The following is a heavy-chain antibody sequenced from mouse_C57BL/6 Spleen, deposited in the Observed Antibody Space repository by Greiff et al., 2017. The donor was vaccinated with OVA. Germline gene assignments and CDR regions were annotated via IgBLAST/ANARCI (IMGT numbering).Heavy chain of an antibody. D-gene: IGHD1-1*01. V-gene: IGHV1-52*01. CDR3: ARGAYYGSSYAMDY. Sequence: VQLQQPGAELVRPGSSVKLSCKASGYTFTSYWMHWVKQRPIQGLEWIGNIYPSDSETHYNQKFKDKATLTVDKSSSTAYMQLSSLTSEDSAVYYCARGAYYGSSYAMDYWGQGTSVTVSS. CDR1: GYTFTSYW. J-gene: IGHJ4*01. CDR2: IYPSDSET.